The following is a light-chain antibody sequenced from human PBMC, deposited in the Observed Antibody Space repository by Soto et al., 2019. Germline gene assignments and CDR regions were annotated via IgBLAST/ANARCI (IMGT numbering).Light chain of an antibody. CDR2: AAS. CDR3: QQSYSTPPYT. Sequence: DIQMTQSPSSLSASVGDRVTITCRASQSISSYLNWYQQKPGKAPKLLIYAASSLQSGVPSRFSGSGSGTDFTLTISSLQPEDFETYDCQQSYSTPPYTFGQGTKLEIK. V-gene: IGKV1-39*01. J-gene: IGKJ2*01. CDR1: QSISSY.